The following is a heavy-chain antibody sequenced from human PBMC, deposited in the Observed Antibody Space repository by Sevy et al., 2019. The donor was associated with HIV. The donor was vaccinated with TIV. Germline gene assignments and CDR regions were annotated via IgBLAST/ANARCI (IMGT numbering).Heavy chain of an antibody. V-gene: IGHV3-23*01. CDR3: AKRAEFGAFDI. D-gene: IGHD3-10*01. CDR1: GFTFSSYA. J-gene: IGHJ3*02. CDR2: ISGSGGIT. Sequence: GGSLRLSCAASGFTFSSYAMTWVRQAPGKGLEWVSSISGSGGITYYADSVKGRFTSSRDNSKNSLYLQMNSLRAEDTAVYYCAKRAEFGAFDIWGQGTMVTVSS.